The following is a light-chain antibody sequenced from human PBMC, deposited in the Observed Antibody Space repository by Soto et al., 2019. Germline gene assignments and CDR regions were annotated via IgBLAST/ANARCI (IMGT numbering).Light chain of an antibody. CDR1: PSVTNY. Sequence: IVMTQSPATLSVSPGERATLSCRASPSVTNYLAWYQQKPGQAPRLLIYSSSSRAAGVSDRFSGSGSGTDFSLTISRLEPEDFAMYYCQQYGRSPTWTFGQGTKVDIK. J-gene: IGKJ1*01. CDR3: QQYGRSPTWT. CDR2: SSS. V-gene: IGKV3-20*01.